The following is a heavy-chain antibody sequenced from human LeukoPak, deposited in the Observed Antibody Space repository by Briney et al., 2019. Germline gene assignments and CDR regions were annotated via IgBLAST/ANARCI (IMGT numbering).Heavy chain of an antibody. CDR2: ISAYNGNT. J-gene: IGHJ6*03. V-gene: IGHV1-18*01. Sequence: ASVKVSCKASGYTFTSYGISWVRQAPGQGLEWMGWISAYNGNTNYAQKLQGRVTMTTDTSTSTAHMELRSLRSDDTAVYYCARELYDSVDYYYYYYMDVWGKGTTVTVSS. CDR3: ARELYDSVDYYYYYYMDV. D-gene: IGHD3-22*01. CDR1: GYTFTSYG.